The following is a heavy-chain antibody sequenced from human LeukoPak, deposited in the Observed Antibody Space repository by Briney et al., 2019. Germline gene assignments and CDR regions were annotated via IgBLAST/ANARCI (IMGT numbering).Heavy chain of an antibody. CDR1: GFTVTSNY. CDR3: AREDYYGSGSWD. D-gene: IGHD3-10*01. V-gene: IGHV3-66*01. Sequence: PGGSLRLSCAASGFTVTSNYMSWVRQAPGKGLEWVSVIYSGGSTFYADSVKGRFTISRDNSKNTVYLQMNSLRAEDTAVYYCAREDYYGSGSWDWGQGTMATVSS. J-gene: IGHJ3*01. CDR2: IYSGGST.